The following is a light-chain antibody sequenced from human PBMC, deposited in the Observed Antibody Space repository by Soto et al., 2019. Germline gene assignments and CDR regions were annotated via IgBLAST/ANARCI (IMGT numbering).Light chain of an antibody. V-gene: IGKV3-20*01. CDR1: QSVSSSY. CDR3: QQYGSSPPYT. CDR2: GAS. J-gene: IGKJ2*01. Sequence: EVVLTQSPGTLSLSPGERATLSCTASQSVSSSYLAWYQQKPGQAPRLLIYGASSRATGISDRFSGSGSWTDFTLTISRLEPEDFAVYYCQQYGSSPPYTFGQGTKLEIK.